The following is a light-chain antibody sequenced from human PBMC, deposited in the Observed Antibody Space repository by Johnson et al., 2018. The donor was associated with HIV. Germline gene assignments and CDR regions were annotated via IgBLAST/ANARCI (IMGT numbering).Light chain of an antibody. J-gene: IGLJ1*01. CDR2: ENN. CDR3: GTWDSSLSAHYV. Sequence: QSVLTQPPSVSAAPGQKVTISCSGSSSNIGNNYVSWYQQLPGTAPKLLIYENNKRPSGIADRFSGSKSGTSATLGITGLQTGDEADYYCGTWDSSLSAHYVFGPGSKVSV. V-gene: IGLV1-51*02. CDR1: SSNIGNNY.